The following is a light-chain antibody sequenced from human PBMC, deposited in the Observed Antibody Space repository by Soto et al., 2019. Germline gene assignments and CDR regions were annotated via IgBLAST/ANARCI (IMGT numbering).Light chain of an antibody. CDR3: QQYNGYPLT. CDR1: QTLRTW. Sequence: DIQMTQSPSTLSASVGDRVPITCRASQTLRTWLAWYQQKPGKAPKLLIYDVSILHSGVPSRFSGSASGTEFTLTISRLQPDDFATYYCQQYNGYPLTFGGGTKVEFK. CDR2: DVS. J-gene: IGKJ4*01. V-gene: IGKV1-5*01.